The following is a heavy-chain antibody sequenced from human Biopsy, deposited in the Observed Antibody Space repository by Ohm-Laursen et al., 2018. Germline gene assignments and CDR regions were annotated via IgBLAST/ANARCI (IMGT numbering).Heavy chain of an antibody. J-gene: IGHJ3*02. Sequence: TLSLTWAVSGVSIRGYYWSWVRRPAGRGLEWIGRVYVGGSSNYNPSLRSRVSLSVDTSKNQFSLMLSGVTAADTAVYYCVSIFHTNNERRPFDMWGQGTMVAVSA. CDR1: GVSIRGYY. D-gene: IGHD2-21*01. CDR3: VSIFHTNNERRPFDM. CDR2: VYVGGSS. V-gene: IGHV4-4*07.